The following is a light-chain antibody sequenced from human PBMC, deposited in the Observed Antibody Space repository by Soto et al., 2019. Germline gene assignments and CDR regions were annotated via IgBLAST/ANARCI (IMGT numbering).Light chain of an antibody. CDR2: EVT. Sequence: QSALTQPPSASGSPGQLVTISCTGTSSDVGDYDFVSWYQQHPGKAPKLVIYEVTKRPSGVPDRFSGSKSGNTASLTVSGLQPEDEADYYCCSYAGSSNVVFGGGTKLTVL. CDR3: CSYAGSSNVV. CDR1: SSDVGDYDF. V-gene: IGLV2-8*01. J-gene: IGLJ2*01.